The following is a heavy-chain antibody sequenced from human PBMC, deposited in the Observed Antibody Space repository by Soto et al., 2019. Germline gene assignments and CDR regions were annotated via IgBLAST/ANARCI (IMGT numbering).Heavy chain of an antibody. CDR2: INPSGGST. Sequence: GASVKVSCKASGYTFTSYYMHWVRQAPGQGLEWMGIINPSGGSTSYAQKFQGRVTMTRDTSTSTVYMELSSLRSEDTAVYYCARFPQHYYDSSGYDYWGQGTLVTVSS. CDR3: ARFPQHYYDSSGYDY. J-gene: IGHJ4*02. CDR1: GYTFTSYY. V-gene: IGHV1-46*01. D-gene: IGHD3-22*01.